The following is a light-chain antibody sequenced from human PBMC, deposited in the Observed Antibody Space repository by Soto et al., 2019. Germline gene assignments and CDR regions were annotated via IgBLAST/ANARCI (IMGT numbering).Light chain of an antibody. CDR2: AAS. V-gene: IGKV1-12*01. Sequence: DIQMTQSPSSVSASVGDRVTITCRASQDIGSWLAWYQQRPGNAPKLLIYAASSLQSGVPSRFSGSGSGTDFTLTISSLQPEDLATYFCQQADSFTTFGPGTKVDVK. J-gene: IGKJ3*01. CDR3: QQADSFTT. CDR1: QDIGSW.